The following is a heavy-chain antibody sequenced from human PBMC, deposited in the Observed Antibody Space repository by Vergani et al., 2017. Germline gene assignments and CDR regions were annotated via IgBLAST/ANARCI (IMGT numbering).Heavy chain of an antibody. Sequence: EVQLVQSGAEVKKPGESLRISCKGSGYSFTSYWISWVRQMPGKGLEWMGRIDPSDSYTNYSPSFQGHVTISADKSISPAYLQWRSLKASDTAMYYCARSGAVADIGDYWGQGTLVTVSS. CDR2: IDPSDSYT. D-gene: IGHD6-19*01. J-gene: IGHJ4*02. CDR3: ARSGAVADIGDY. CDR1: GYSFTSYW. V-gene: IGHV5-10-1*03.